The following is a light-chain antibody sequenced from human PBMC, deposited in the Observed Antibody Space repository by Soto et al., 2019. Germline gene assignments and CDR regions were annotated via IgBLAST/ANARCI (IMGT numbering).Light chain of an antibody. V-gene: IGKV1-39*01. CDR2: AAS. CDR1: QSIDNF. J-gene: IGKJ2*01. CDR3: QQSYSLPYN. Sequence: DIQMTQSPSSLSASVGDRVTITCRPSQSIDNFLNWYQQKPGKAPNLLIYAASSLQSGVSSRFSGSGSGTDFTLTISSLQPEDSATYYCQQSYSLPYNCGQGTKGDIK.